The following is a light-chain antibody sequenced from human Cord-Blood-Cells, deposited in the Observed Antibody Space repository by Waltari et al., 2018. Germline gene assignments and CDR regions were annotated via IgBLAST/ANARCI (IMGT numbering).Light chain of an antibody. J-gene: IGKJ2*01. CDR3: QQYGSSPRGYT. CDR2: GAS. CDR1: QSVSSSY. V-gene: IGKV3-20*01. Sequence: EIVLTQSPGTLSLSPGERATLSCRASQSVSSSYLAWYQQKPGQAPRLLIYGASSRATGIPDRFSGSGSGTDSTLTISRLEPEDFAVYYCQQYGSSPRGYTFGQGTKLEIK.